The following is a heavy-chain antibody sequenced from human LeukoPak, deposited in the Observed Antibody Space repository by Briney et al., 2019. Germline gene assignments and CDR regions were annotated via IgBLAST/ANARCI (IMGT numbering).Heavy chain of an antibody. CDR2: IYHGDSDT. D-gene: IGHD2-15*01. CDR1: GYSFTTYW. CDR3: ARARYCSGGDCYAEY. Sequence: GESLKISCKGSGYSFTTYWIGWVRQMPGKGLEWMGIIYHGDSDTRYSPSFQGQVTISADKSISTAYLQWSSLKASDTAMYYCARARYCSGGDCYAEYWGQGTLVTVSS. V-gene: IGHV5-51*01. J-gene: IGHJ4*02.